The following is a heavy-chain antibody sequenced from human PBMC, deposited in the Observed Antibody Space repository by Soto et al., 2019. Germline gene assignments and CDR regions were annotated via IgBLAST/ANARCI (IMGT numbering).Heavy chain of an antibody. J-gene: IGHJ4*02. V-gene: IGHV4-39*01. Sequence: QLQLQESGPGLVKPSETLSLTCTVSGGSISSSSYYWGWIRQPPGKGLEWIGSIYYSGSTYYNPSLKSRVTITVDTAPTPFSLALGPVTAADTAVDYCARHLGYCTNGVCSHPHFDYWGQGTLVTVSS. CDR1: GGSISSSSYY. D-gene: IGHD2-8*01. CDR3: ARHLGYCTNGVCSHPHFDY. CDR2: IYYSGST.